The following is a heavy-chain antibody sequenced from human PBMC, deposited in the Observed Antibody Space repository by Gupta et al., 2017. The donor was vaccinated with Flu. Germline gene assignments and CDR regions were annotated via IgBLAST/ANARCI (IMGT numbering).Heavy chain of an antibody. D-gene: IGHD3-16*01. CDR1: GFSFSTYA. V-gene: IGHV3-23*01. Sequence: EVQLLESGGGLVQPGGSLRLSCAASGFSFSTYAMIWVHQAPGKGLEWISTIDGPGTNTYFADSVRGRFTISRDNSKSTLYLQMNRLSAEDTAVYYCAKRGSWGFFDYWGQGTLIIVSS. J-gene: IGHJ4*02. CDR2: IDGPGTNT. CDR3: AKRGSWGFFDY.